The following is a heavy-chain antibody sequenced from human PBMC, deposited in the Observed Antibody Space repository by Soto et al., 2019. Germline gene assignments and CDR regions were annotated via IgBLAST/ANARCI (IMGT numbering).Heavy chain of an antibody. D-gene: IGHD3-3*01. V-gene: IGHV3-33*01. J-gene: IGHJ6*04. CDR3: ARDLTYYDFWSGLSRYYYYGMDV. Sequence: PGGSLRLSCAASGFTFSSYGMHWVRQAPGKGLEWVAVIWYDGSNKYYADSVKGRFTISRDNSKNTLYLQMNSLRAEDTAVYYCARDLTYYDFWSGLSRYYYYGMDVWGKGTTVTVSS. CDR2: IWYDGSNK. CDR1: GFTFSSYG.